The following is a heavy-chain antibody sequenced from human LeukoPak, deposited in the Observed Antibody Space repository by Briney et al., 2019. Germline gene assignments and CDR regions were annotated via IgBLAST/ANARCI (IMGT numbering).Heavy chain of an antibody. V-gene: IGHV3-30*04. CDR1: GFILSDYN. CDR2: ISYDGSNK. J-gene: IGHJ4*02. Sequence: PGGSLRLSCAASGFILSDYNMHWVRQAPGKGLEWVAVISYDGSNKYYADSVKGRFTISRDNSKNTLYLQMNSLRAEDTAVYYRARDQTGFCSGSSCLGSTFDYWGQGTLVTVSS. D-gene: IGHD2-15*01. CDR3: ARDQTGFCSGSSCLGSTFDY.